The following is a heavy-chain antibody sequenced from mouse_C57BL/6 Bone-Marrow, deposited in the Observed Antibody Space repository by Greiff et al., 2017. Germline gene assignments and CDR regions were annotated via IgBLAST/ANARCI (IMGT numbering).Heavy chain of an antibody. D-gene: IGHD1-1*01. CDR1: GFTFSDFY. J-gene: IGHJ2*01. V-gene: IGHV7-1*01. Sequence: EVQRVESGGGLVQSGRSLRLSCATSGFTFSDFYMEWVRQAPGKGLEWIAASRNKANDYTTKYSASVKGRFIVSRDTSQSILYLQMNTLRAEDTAIYYCARGYYGSSADYWGQGTTLTVSS. CDR2: SRNKANDYTT. CDR3: ARGYYGSSADY.